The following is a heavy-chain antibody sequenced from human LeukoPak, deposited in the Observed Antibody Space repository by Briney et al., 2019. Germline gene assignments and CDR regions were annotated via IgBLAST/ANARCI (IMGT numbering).Heavy chain of an antibody. CDR3: ARTAIQLWTDNYYYMDV. V-gene: IGHV3-64*01. J-gene: IGHJ6*03. CDR2: ISSNGGST. D-gene: IGHD5-18*01. CDR1: GFTFSSYA. Sequence: GGSLRLSCAASGFTFSSYAMHWVRQAPGKGLEYVSAISSNGGSTYYANSVKGRFTISRDNSKNTLYLQMNSLRAEDTAVYYCARTAIQLWTDNYYYMDVWGKGTTVTISS.